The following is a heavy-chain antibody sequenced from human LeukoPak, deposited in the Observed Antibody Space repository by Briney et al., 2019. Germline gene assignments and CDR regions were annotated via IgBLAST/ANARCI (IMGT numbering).Heavy chain of an antibody. D-gene: IGHD3-10*01. CDR2: INTNTGSP. CDR3: ARTRAPYYYGAGSPDF. J-gene: IGHJ4*02. V-gene: IGHV7-4-1*02. CDR1: GYTFTSYA. Sequence: ASVKVSCKASGYTFTSYAMNWVRQAPGQGLEWMGWINTNTGSPRYAQDFTGRFVFSLDTSLSTTYLQISSLKSEDTAIYYCARTRAPYYYGAGSPDFWGQGTLVTVSS.